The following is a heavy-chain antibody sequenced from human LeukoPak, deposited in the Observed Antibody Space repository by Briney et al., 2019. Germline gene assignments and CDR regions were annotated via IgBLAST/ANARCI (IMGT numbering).Heavy chain of an antibody. CDR2: IIPILGIA. Sequence: GASVKVSCKASGGTFSSYAISWVRQAPGQGLEWMGRIIPILGIANYARKFQGRVTITADKSTSTAYMELSSLRSEDTAVYYCARERYSSGWTGDYWGQGTLVTVSS. D-gene: IGHD6-19*01. V-gene: IGHV1-69*04. CDR1: GGTFSSYA. J-gene: IGHJ4*02. CDR3: ARERYSSGWTGDY.